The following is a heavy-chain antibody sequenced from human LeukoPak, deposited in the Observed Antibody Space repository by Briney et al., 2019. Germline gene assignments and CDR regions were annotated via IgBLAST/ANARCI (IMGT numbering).Heavy chain of an antibody. V-gene: IGHV3-9*01. CDR2: INWNSASI. D-gene: IGHD5-12*01. CDR3: AKDKAPLYSGYDWDLDF. J-gene: IGHJ4*02. CDR1: GFTFSSYD. Sequence: GGSLRLSCAASGFTFSSYDMHWVRQATGKGLEWVSGINWNSASIGYADSVKGRFTISRDNAKNSVFLQMDGLRAEDTALYYCAKDKAPLYSGYDWDLDFWGQGTLVTVSS.